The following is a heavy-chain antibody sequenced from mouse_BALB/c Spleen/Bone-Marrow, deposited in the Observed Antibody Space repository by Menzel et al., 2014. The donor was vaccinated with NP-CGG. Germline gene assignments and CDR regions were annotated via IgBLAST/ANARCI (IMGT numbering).Heavy chain of an antibody. J-gene: IGHJ4*01. CDR2: IFPGDGDT. V-gene: IGHV1-80*01. Sequence: QVQLKESGAELVRPGSSVKISCKASGYVFSSYWMNWMKQRPGQGLEWIGQIFPGDGDTNYNGQFKGKATLTADRSSSTAFMQLSSLTSEDSAVYFCARGDFDYDFTMDYWGQGTSVTVSS. D-gene: IGHD2-4*01. CDR3: ARGDFDYDFTMDY. CDR1: GYVFSSYW.